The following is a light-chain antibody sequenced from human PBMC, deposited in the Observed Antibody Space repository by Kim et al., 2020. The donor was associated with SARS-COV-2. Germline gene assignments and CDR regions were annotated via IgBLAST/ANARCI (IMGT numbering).Light chain of an antibody. V-gene: IGKV1-39*01. CDR2: AAA. Sequence: DIQMTQSPSSLSASVGDRVSITCRASQSVNQFLNWYQQEAGKAPKLLIYAAATLQSGVPTKFSGSGSETEFTLTISSLQAEDFATYYSQQSYSTPYTFGQGTKLEI. J-gene: IGKJ2*01. CDR3: QQSYSTPYT. CDR1: QSVNQF.